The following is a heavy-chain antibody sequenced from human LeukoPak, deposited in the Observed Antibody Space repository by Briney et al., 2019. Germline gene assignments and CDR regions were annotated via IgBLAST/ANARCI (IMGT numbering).Heavy chain of an antibody. Sequence: PSQTLSLTCTVSGGSLSSGGYYWSWIRQHPGKGLEWIGYIYYSGSTYYNPSLKSRVTISVDTSKNQFSLKLSSVTAADTAVYYCATYYYGSGSYLFDYWGQGTLVTVSS. CDR1: GGSLSSGGYY. J-gene: IGHJ4*02. CDR3: ATYYYGSGSYLFDY. D-gene: IGHD3-10*01. CDR2: IYYSGST. V-gene: IGHV4-31*03.